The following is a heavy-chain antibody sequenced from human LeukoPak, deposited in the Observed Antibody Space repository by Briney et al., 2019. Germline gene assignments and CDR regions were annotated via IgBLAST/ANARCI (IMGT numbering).Heavy chain of an antibody. J-gene: IGHJ4*02. CDR3: ARDKGPGYYDGFDY. Sequence: GGSLRLSCAASGFAFSSYSMNWVRQAPGKGLEWVSSISSSSSYIYYADSVKGRFTISRDNAKNSLYLQMNSLRAEDTAVYYCARDKGPGYYDGFDYWGQGTLVTVSS. D-gene: IGHD3-3*01. CDR2: ISSSSSYI. V-gene: IGHV3-21*01. CDR1: GFAFSSYS.